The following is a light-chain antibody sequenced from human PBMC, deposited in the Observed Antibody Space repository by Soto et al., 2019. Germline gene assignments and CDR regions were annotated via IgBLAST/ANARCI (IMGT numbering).Light chain of an antibody. V-gene: IGLV2-23*02. J-gene: IGLJ2*01. CDR2: EVT. CDR1: SSDFGGYNV. Sequence: QSVVTQPASVSGSPGQSITISCTGTSSDFGGYNVVSWYQQHPGKAPKLIIYEVTKRPSGVSNRFSGSKSGNTASLTISGLQAEDEADYYCSSYADTTTFWVVFGGGTKVTVL. CDR3: SSYADTTTFWVV.